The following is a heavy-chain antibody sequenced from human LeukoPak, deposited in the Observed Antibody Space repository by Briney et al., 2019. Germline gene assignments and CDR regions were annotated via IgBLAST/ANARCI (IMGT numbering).Heavy chain of an antibody. J-gene: IGHJ4*02. V-gene: IGHV1-8*01. CDR1: GYTFTSYD. CDR2: MNPNSGNT. D-gene: IGHD1-26*01. CDR3: ARGLGGSFEYYFDY. Sequence: GASVKVSCKASGYTFTSYDFNWVRQATGQGLEWMGWMNPNSGNTGYAQKFQGRVTMTRNTSISTAYMELSSLRSEDTAVYYCARGLGGSFEYYFDYWGQGTLVTVSS.